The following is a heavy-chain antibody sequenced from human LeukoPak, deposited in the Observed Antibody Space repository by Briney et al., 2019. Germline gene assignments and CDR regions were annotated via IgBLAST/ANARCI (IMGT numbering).Heavy chain of an antibody. D-gene: IGHD1-26*01. V-gene: IGHV4-31*03. J-gene: IGHJ5*02. CDR1: GGSISSGGYY. CDR3: ARGGKVWFDP. CDR2: IYYSGST. Sequence: PSQTLSLTCTVSGGSISSGGYYWSWIRQHPGKGLEWIGYIYYSGSTYYNPSLKSRVTISVDTSKNQFSLKLSSVTAADTAVYHCARGGKVWFDPWGQGTLVTVSS.